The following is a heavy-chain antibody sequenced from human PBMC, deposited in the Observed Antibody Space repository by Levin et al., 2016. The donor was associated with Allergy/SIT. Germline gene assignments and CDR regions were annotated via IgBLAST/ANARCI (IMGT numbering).Heavy chain of an antibody. D-gene: IGHD3/OR15-3a*01. Sequence: WIRQPPGKGLEWIGYIYYSGSTYYNPSLKSRVTISVDTSKNQFSLKLSSVTAADTAVYYCARGLDGMDVWGQGTTVTVSS. CDR3: ARGLDGMDV. CDR2: IYYSGST. V-gene: IGHV4-31*02. J-gene: IGHJ6*02.